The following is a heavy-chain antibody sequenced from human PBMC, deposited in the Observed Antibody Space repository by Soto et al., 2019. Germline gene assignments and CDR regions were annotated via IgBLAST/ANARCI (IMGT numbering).Heavy chain of an antibody. CDR2: IKQDGSEK. J-gene: IGHJ5*02. Sequence: PGGSLRLSCAASGFIFSRYWMSWVRQAPGKGLEWVANIKQDGSEKYYADSVKGRFTVSRDNAKNSVSLQMNSLRAEDTAVYYCARDVYDYTGGSYDTRSCVPWRQGTLLTVSP. D-gene: IGHD3-16*01. CDR3: ARDVYDYTGGSYDTRSCVP. CDR1: GFIFSRYW. V-gene: IGHV3-7*01.